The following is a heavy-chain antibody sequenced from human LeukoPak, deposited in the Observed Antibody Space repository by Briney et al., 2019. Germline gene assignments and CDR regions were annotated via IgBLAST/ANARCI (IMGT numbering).Heavy chain of an antibody. D-gene: IGHD1-1*01. Sequence: PGGSLRLSCTVSGFTVSSNSMSWVRQAPGKGLEWVSYISSSGSTIYYADSVKGRFTISRDNAKNSLYLQMNSLRAEDTAVYYCARDFGSTYPHFDYWGQGTLVTVSS. V-gene: IGHV3-48*04. CDR3: ARDFGSTYPHFDY. CDR1: GFTVSSNS. CDR2: ISSSGSTI. J-gene: IGHJ4*02.